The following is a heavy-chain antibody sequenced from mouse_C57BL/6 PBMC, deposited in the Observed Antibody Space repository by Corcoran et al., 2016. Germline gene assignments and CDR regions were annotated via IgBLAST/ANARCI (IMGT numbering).Heavy chain of an antibody. CDR3: ARENGNYRYFDV. J-gene: IGHJ1*03. Sequence: EVQLQQSGPELVKPGASVKISCKASGYTFTDYYMNWVKQSHGKSLEWIGDINPNNGGTSYNQKFKGKATLTVDKSSSTAYMELRSLTSEDSAVEYCARENGNYRYFDVWGTGTTVTVSS. CDR1: GYTFTDYY. CDR2: INPNNGGT. D-gene: IGHD2-1*01. V-gene: IGHV1-26*01.